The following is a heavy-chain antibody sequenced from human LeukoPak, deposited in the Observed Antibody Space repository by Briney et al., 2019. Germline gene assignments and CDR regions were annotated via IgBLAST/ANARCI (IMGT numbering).Heavy chain of an antibody. CDR3: ARVTGYVMEDYFDY. J-gene: IGHJ4*02. CDR2: IYYSGST. V-gene: IGHV4-59*01. D-gene: IGHD6-13*01. CDR1: GGSISSYY. Sequence: SEALSLTCTVSGGSISSYYWSWIRQPPGKGLEWIGYIYYSGSTNYNPSLKSRVTISVDTSKNQFSLRLSSVTAADTAVYYCARVTGYVMEDYFDYWGQGTLVTVSS.